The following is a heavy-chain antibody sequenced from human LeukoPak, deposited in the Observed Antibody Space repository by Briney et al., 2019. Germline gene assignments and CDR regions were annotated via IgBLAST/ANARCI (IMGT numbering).Heavy chain of an antibody. CDR3: ASSQDYDILTGYENWFDP. D-gene: IGHD3-9*01. V-gene: IGHV4-39*01. CDR2: IYYSGST. Sequence: ETLSFTCTVSGGSISSSRYYWGWIRQPPGKGLEWIGSIYYSGSTYYNPSLKSRVTISVDTSKNQFSLKLSSVTAADTAVYYCASSQDYDILTGYENWFDPWGQGTLVTVSS. CDR1: GGSISSSRYY. J-gene: IGHJ5*02.